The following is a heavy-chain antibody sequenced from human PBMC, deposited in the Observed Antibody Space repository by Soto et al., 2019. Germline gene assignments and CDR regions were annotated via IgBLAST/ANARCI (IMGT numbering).Heavy chain of an antibody. CDR2: IKQDGSEK. CDR1: GFTFSSYW. J-gene: IGHJ4*02. CDR3: ARVPLRYCSGGSCYSFV. D-gene: IGHD2-15*01. Sequence: PGGSLRLSCAASGFTFSSYWMSWVRQAPGKGLEWVANIKQDGSEKYYVDSVKGRFTISRDNAKNSLYLQMNSLRAEDTAVYYCARVPLRYCSGGSCYSFVWGQGTLVTVSS. V-gene: IGHV3-7*01.